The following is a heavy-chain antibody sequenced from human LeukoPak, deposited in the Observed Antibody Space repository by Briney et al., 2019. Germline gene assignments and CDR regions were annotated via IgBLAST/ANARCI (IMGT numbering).Heavy chain of an antibody. D-gene: IGHD5-18*01. J-gene: IGHJ4*02. CDR3: ARVSGIQLWTIDY. V-gene: IGHV4-31*03. Sequence: SQTLSLTCTVSGGSISSGGYYWSWIRQHPGKGLEWIGYIYYSGSTYYNPSLKSRVTILVDTSKNQFSLKLSSVTAADTAVYYCARVSGIQLWTIDYWGQGTLVTVSS. CDR1: GGSISSGGYY. CDR2: IYYSGST.